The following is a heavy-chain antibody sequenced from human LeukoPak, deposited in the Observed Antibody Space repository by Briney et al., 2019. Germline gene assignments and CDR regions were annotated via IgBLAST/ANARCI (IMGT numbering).Heavy chain of an antibody. D-gene: IGHD3-10*01. V-gene: IGHV3-64*01. CDR1: GFTFSSYS. CDR3: ARRKPSSYGFDS. CDR2: ISGNGGSI. Sequence: PGGSLRLSCAASGFTFSSYSPYWVRQAPGKGLECVSGISGNGGSIYYANSVKGRFTISRDNSNNTLYLQMGSLRPEDMALYYCARRKPSSYGFDSWGQGTLVTVSS. J-gene: IGHJ4*02.